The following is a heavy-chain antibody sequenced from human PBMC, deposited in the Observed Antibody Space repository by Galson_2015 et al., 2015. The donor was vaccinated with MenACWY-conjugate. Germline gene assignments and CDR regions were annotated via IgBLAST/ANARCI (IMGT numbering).Heavy chain of an antibody. CDR1: GFTFSSYS. J-gene: IGHJ6*03. V-gene: IGHV3-21*01. D-gene: IGHD2-2*02. CDR2: ISSSSSYI. Sequence: SLRLSCAASGFTFSSYSMNWVRQAPGKGLEWVSSISSSSSYIYYADSVKGRFTISRDNAKNSLYLQMNSLRAEDTAVYYCARESRPLYHYPYYYYYMDVWGKGTTVTVSS. CDR3: ARESRPLYHYPYYYYYMDV.